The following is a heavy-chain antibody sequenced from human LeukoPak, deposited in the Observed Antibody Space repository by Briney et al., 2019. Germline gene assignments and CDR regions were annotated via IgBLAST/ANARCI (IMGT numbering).Heavy chain of an antibody. V-gene: IGHV1-46*01. Sequence: ASVKVSCKASGYTFTSYYMHWVRQAPGQGLEWMGIIDPSGGSTSYAQKFQGRVTVTRDTSTSTVYMELSSLRAEDTALYYCAKVVATAMFFPNDHWGQGTLVTVSS. J-gene: IGHJ5*02. CDR3: AKVVATAMFFPNDH. D-gene: IGHD2-2*01. CDR1: GYTFTSYY. CDR2: IDPSGGST.